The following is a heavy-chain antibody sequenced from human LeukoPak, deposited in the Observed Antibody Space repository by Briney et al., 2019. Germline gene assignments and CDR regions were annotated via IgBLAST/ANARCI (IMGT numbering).Heavy chain of an antibody. Sequence: SETLSLTCTVSGGSISSGDYYWSWIRQPPGKGLEWIGYIYYSGSTYYNPSLKSRVTISVDTSKNQFSLKLSSVTAADTAVYYCARGRGMGATHYYYYMDVWGKGTTVTVSS. D-gene: IGHD1-26*01. V-gene: IGHV4-30-4*01. CDR3: ARGRGMGATHYYYYMDV. J-gene: IGHJ6*03. CDR1: GGSISSGDYY. CDR2: IYYSGST.